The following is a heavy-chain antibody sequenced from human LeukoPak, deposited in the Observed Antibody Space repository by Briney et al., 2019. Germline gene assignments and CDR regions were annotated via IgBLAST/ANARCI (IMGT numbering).Heavy chain of an antibody. J-gene: IGHJ4*02. CDR2: ISWNSGSI. Sequence: SLRLSCAASGFTFDDYAMHWVRQAPGKGLEWVSGISWNSGSIGYADSVKGRFTISRDNAKNSLYLQMNSLRAEDTALYYCAKVQGYSYGFFDYWGQGTLVTVSS. CDR3: AKVQGYSYGFFDY. CDR1: GFTFDDYA. V-gene: IGHV3-9*01. D-gene: IGHD5-18*01.